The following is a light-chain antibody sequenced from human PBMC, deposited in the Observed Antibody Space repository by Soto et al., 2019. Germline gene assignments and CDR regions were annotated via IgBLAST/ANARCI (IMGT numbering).Light chain of an antibody. Sequence: QSALTQPASVSGSPGQSITISCTGTSSDVGGCNYVSWYQQHPGKAPKLMIYDVNNRPSGVSNRFSGSKSGSTASLTISGLQAEDEADYYCSSYTNSIYVFGTGTKVTVL. J-gene: IGLJ1*01. CDR2: DVN. V-gene: IGLV2-14*01. CDR3: SSYTNSIYV. CDR1: SSDVGGCNY.